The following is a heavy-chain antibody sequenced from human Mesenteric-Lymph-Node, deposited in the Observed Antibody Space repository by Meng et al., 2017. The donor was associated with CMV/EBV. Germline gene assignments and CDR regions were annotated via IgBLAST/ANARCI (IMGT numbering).Heavy chain of an antibody. CDR1: GGSISSSNW. CDR3: ARGGTGWSVDY. J-gene: IGHJ4*02. CDR2: IYHSGSI. D-gene: IGHD6-19*01. Sequence: TCAGSGGSISSSNWGRWVRQPPGKGLEWIGEIYHSGSINYNPSLKSRVTISADKPKNQFSLKVSPVTAADTAVYYCARGGTGWSVDYWGQGTLVTVSS. V-gene: IGHV4-4*02.